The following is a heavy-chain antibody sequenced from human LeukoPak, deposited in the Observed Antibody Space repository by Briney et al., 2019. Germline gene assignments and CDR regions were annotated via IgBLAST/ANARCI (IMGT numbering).Heavy chain of an antibody. D-gene: IGHD3-16*01. V-gene: IGHV3-7*01. Sequence: PGGSLRLFCAASGFSFSSYWMHWVRQVPGKGLQWVANIKEDGSEQHCVDSVKGRFTISRDNTKNSLYLQMNSLSVEDTAVYYCARFRGGIWGQGTMVTVSS. J-gene: IGHJ3*02. CDR3: ARFRGGI. CDR2: IKEDGSEQ. CDR1: GFSFSSYW.